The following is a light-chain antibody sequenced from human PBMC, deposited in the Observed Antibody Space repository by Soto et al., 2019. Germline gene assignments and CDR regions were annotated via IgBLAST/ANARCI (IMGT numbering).Light chain of an antibody. V-gene: IGKV1-39*01. CDR1: QSISSY. CDR3: QQRYSTPPYT. CDR2: AAS. J-gene: IGKJ2*01. Sequence: DIQMTQSPSSLSASVGDRVTITCRASQSISSYLNWYQQKPGKAPKLLIYAASRLQSGVPSRFSGSGSGPDFTLTIRSLQPEDFATYYCQQRYSTPPYTFGQGTKLEIK.